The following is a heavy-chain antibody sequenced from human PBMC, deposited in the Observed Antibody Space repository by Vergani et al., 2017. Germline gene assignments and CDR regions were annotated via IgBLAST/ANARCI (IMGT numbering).Heavy chain of an antibody. CDR3: ARGSVAGDLYFDY. J-gene: IGHJ4*02. V-gene: IGHV1-18*01. Sequence: QVQLVQSGAEVKKPGASVKVSCKASGYTFSTYGISWVRQAPGQGLEWMGWISAYNGNTNYPEKFQGRLTMTTDTSTRTAYMELRSLRSDDTAVYYCARGSVAGDLYFDYWGQGTLVTVSS. D-gene: IGHD6-19*01. CDR1: GYTFSTYG. CDR2: ISAYNGNT.